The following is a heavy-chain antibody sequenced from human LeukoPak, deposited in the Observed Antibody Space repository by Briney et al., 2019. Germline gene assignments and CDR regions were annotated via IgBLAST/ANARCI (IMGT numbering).Heavy chain of an antibody. D-gene: IGHD2-2*01. CDR2: ISYDGSNK. CDR3: AREQRGAAAYFDY. J-gene: IGHJ4*02. CDR1: GFTFSSYA. Sequence: GGSLRLSCAASGFTFSSYAMHWVRQAPGKGLEWVAVISYDGSNKYYADSVKGRFTISRDNSKNTLYLQMNSLRAEDTAVYYCAREQRGAAAYFDYWGQGTLVTVSS. V-gene: IGHV3-30*04.